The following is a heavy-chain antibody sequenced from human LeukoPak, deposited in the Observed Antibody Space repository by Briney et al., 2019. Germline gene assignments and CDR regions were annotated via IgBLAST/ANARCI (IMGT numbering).Heavy chain of an antibody. CDR2: INPNGGAT. J-gene: IGHJ5*02. V-gene: IGHV1-2*02. CDR3: ARNLRRTNWFDP. D-gene: IGHD5/OR15-5a*01. Sequence: VASVKVSCRASGYTFTAYYIHWVRQAPGQGLEWMGWINPNGGATNYAQKFQGRVTMTRDSPIGTAYMELSGLRSDDTAVYYCARNLRRTNWFDPWGQGTLVTVSS. CDR1: GYTFTAYY.